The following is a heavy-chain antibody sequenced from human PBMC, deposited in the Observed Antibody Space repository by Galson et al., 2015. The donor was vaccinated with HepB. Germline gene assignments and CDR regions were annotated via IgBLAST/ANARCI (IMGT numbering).Heavy chain of an antibody. CDR1: GFTFSSYA. J-gene: IGHJ4*02. Sequence: SLRLSCAASGFTFSSYAMHWVRQAPGKGLEWVAVISYDGSNKYYADSVKGRFTISRDNAKSSLYLQMSSLRAEDTAVYYCARIGAVAGNSFDYWGQGTLVTVSS. CDR3: ARIGAVAGNSFDY. D-gene: IGHD6-19*01. V-gene: IGHV3-30*04. CDR2: ISYDGSNK.